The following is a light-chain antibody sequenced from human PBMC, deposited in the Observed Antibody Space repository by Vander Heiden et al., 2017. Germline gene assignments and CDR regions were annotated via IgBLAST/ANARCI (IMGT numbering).Light chain of an antibody. Sequence: DIVMIHSPDALAASLGERATINCKSSQSVLYSSNNKNYLAWYQQKGGQPPKLLIYWASTRESGVPDRFSGSGSGTDFTLTISSLQAEDVAVYYCHQYYTAPQTFGQGTKLEIK. J-gene: IGKJ2*01. CDR2: WAS. CDR1: QSVLYSSNNKNY. CDR3: HQYYTAPQT. V-gene: IGKV4-1*01.